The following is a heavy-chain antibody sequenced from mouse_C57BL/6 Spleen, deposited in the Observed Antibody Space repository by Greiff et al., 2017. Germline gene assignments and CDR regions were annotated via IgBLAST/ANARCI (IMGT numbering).Heavy chain of an antibody. CDR1: GYTFTSYW. CDR2: IDPSDSYT. CDR3: ARFRYYGSSPYYFDY. D-gene: IGHD1-1*01. V-gene: IGHV1-50*01. J-gene: IGHJ2*01. Sequence: QVQLQQSGAELVKPGASVKLSCKASGYTFTSYWMQWVKQRPGQGLEWIGEIDPSDSYTNYNQKFKGKATLTVDTSSSTAYMQLSSLTSEDSAVYYCARFRYYGSSPYYFDYWGQGTTLTVSS.